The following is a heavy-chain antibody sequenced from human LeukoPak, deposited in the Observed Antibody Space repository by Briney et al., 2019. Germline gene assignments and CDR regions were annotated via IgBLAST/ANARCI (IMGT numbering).Heavy chain of an antibody. J-gene: IGHJ4*02. Sequence: GGSLRLSCAASGFTFDDYAMHWVRQAPGKGLEWVSGISWNSGSIGYADSVKGRFTISRDNAKNTLYLQMNSLRAEDTAVYYCAKDYCSGGSCYYFDYWGQGTLVTVSS. D-gene: IGHD2-15*01. V-gene: IGHV3-9*01. CDR3: AKDYCSGGSCYYFDY. CDR1: GFTFDDYA. CDR2: ISWNSGSI.